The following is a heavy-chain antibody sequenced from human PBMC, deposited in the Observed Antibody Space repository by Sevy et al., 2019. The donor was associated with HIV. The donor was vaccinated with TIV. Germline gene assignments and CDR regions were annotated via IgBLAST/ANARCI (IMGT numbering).Heavy chain of an antibody. CDR2: LPYDGSKE. V-gene: IGHV3-30*02. CDR1: GFRFSSYG. Sequence: GGSLRLSCAASGFRFSSYGMIWVRQAPGKGLEWVAFLPYDGSKEDYAASVKGRFTISRDNSKNTLYLQMNSLRVEDTAVYYCTKDMVTFGGIIANSPGGFDIWGQGTMVTVSS. D-gene: IGHD3-16*02. CDR3: TKDMVTFGGIIANSPGGFDI. J-gene: IGHJ3*02.